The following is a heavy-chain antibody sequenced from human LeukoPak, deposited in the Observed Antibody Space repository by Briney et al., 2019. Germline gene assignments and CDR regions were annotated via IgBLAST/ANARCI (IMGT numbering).Heavy chain of an antibody. D-gene: IGHD3-22*01. V-gene: IGHV3-23*01. J-gene: IGHJ4*02. CDR2: ISGSGGST. CDR1: GFTFSSYA. Sequence: GGSLRLSCAASGFTFSSYAMSWVRQAPGKGLEWVSAISGSGGSTYYADSVKGRLTISRDNSKNTLYLQMNSLRAEDTAVHYCAKDTTYYYDSSGYPGYWGQGTLVTVSS. CDR3: AKDTTYYYDSSGYPGY.